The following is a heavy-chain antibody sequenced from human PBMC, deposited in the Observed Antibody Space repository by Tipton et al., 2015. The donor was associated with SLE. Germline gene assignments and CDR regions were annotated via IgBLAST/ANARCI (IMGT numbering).Heavy chain of an antibody. D-gene: IGHD5-18*01. CDR1: GDSTSVHY. V-gene: IGHV4-59*11. Sequence: TLSLTCTVSGDSTSVHYWSWIRQPAGKGLEWIGYIYTSGSTNYNPSLKSRVTISVDTSKNQFSLKLSSVTAADTAVYYCARGSGYGYGDDAFDIWGQGTMVTVSS. CDR3: ARGSGYGYGDDAFDI. CDR2: IYTSGST. J-gene: IGHJ3*02.